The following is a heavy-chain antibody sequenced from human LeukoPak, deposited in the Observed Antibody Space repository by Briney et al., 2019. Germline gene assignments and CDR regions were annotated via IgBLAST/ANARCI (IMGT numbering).Heavy chain of an antibody. J-gene: IGHJ4*02. CDR3: ARGSFYSDSSTYYALWS. CDR1: GFTFSSYW. Sequence: PGGSLRLSCAASGFTFSSYWMSWVRQAPGKGLEWVANIKQDGSEKYYVDSVKGRFTISRDNAKNSLYLQMNSLRAEDTAVYYCARGSFYSDSSTYYALWSWGQGTLVTVSS. CDR2: IKQDGSEK. D-gene: IGHD3-22*01. V-gene: IGHV3-7*01.